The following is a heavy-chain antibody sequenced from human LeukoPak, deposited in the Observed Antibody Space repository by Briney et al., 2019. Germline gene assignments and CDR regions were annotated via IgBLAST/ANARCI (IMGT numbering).Heavy chain of an antibody. CDR1: GFTFSSYW. CDR3: ARIPYCSSTNCYPSDY. Sequence: PGRSLRLSCAASGFTFSSYWMHWVRQAPGKGLVWVSRINSDGSSTSYADSVKGRFTISRDNAKNTLYLQMNSLRAEDTAVYYCARIPYCSSTNCYPSDYWGQGTLVTVSS. J-gene: IGHJ4*02. CDR2: INSDGSST. V-gene: IGHV3-74*01. D-gene: IGHD2-2*01.